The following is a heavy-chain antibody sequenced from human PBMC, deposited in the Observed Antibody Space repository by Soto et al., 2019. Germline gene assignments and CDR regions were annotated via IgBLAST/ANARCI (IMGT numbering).Heavy chain of an antibody. J-gene: IGHJ6*02. V-gene: IGHV3-23*01. CDR1: GFSISSCA. D-gene: IGHD2-15*01. CDR3: EKALVDIVVVVVAKSLYGMDV. CDR2: VIGRGGST. Sequence: GGSLSLSCAVSGFSISSCAMWWVGRAPAEGVEGGSAVIGRGGSTNYDHSVKSRFTISRDKSKNQLYLKLNTLRAEDTALYYYEKALVDIVVVVVAKSLYGMDVWGQGTTVTVSS.